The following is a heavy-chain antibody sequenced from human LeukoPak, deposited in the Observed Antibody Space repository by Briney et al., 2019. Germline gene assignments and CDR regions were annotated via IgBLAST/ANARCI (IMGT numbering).Heavy chain of an antibody. V-gene: IGHV4-30-2*01. Sequence: SETLSLTCAVSGGSISSDDSSWNWIWQPPGEGLEWIGYISHTAKTYYNPSLKSRVIISVDRSKNQFSLNLNSVTAADTAVYYCARNPVLGCTAGSCYSRSVWFDPWGQGTLVIVSS. CDR2: ISHTAKT. CDR1: GGSISSDDSS. D-gene: IGHD2-15*01. J-gene: IGHJ5*02. CDR3: ARNPVLGCTAGSCYSRSVWFDP.